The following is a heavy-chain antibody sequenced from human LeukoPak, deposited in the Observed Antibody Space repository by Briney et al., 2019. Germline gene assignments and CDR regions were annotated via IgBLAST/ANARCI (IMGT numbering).Heavy chain of an antibody. CDR3: ARSGTSRYYFYGVDV. J-gene: IGHJ6*02. V-gene: IGHV4-59*08. CDR1: GGSISNYY. CDR2: IYYTATT. Sequence: PSETLSLTCTVSGGSISNYYWNWIRQSPGKGLECIGYIYYTATTNYNPSLTSRVTISVDTSKNQFSLKLTSVTATDTAVYYCARSGTSRYYFYGVDVWGQGTTVTVSS. D-gene: IGHD1/OR15-1a*01.